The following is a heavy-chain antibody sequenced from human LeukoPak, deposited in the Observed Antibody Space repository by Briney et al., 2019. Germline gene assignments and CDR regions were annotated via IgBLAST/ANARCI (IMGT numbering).Heavy chain of an antibody. J-gene: IGHJ4*02. Sequence: GASVKVSCKVSGYTLTELSMHWVGQAPGKGLEWMGGFDPEDGATIYAQKFQGRVTMTEDTSTDTAYMELSSLRSEDTAVYYCATVVLYSGYYFDYWGQGTLVTVSS. CDR1: GYTLTELS. D-gene: IGHD5-12*01. V-gene: IGHV1-24*01. CDR3: ATVVLYSGYYFDY. CDR2: FDPEDGAT.